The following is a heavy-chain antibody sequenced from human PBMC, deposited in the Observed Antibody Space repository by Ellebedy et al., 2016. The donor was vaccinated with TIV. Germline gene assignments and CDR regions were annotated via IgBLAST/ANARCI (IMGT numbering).Heavy chain of an antibody. CDR3: ARSRGISSGSPFDS. V-gene: IGHV4-59*01. D-gene: IGHD6-6*01. CDR2: IFYSGYT. J-gene: IGHJ4*02. Sequence: MPSETLSLTCTVPGSSIKNYYLTWIRQPPGKGLEWIGFIFYSGYTNYNPSLKSRVTISVDTSKNQFSLILSSVTAADTAMYYWARSRGISSGSPFDSWGQGTPVTVSS. CDR1: GSSIKNYY.